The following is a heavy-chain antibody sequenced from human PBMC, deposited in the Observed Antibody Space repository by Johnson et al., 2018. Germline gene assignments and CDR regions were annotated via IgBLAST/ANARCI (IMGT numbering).Heavy chain of an antibody. D-gene: IGHD5-18*01. CDR3: ATARDSYGSSYFYH. CDR2: IWYDGSNK. Sequence: QVQLVQSGGGVVQPGRSLRLSCAASGFTFSSYGMHWVRQAPGKGLEWVAVIWYDGSNKYYADSVKGRFTISRDNSKKTLYLQMSSLRAKDTAVFYCATARDSYGSSYFYHWGQGTLVTVSS. J-gene: IGHJ4*02. V-gene: IGHV3-33*01. CDR1: GFTFSSYG.